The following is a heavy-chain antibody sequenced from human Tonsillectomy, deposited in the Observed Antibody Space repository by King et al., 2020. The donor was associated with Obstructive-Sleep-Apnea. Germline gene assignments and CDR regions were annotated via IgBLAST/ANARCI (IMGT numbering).Heavy chain of an antibody. CDR1: GGSITSGGHY. CDR3: AGNSRDAYESAK. CDR2: IYKSGTT. Sequence: VQLQESGPGLVKPSQTLSLTCTVSGGSITSGGHYWNWIRQHPGKGLEWIGYIYKSGTTYYNPSLQSRLIISLDTSKNQFSLNLSDVTAADTAVYYCAGNSRDAYESAKWGQGALVTVSS. J-gene: IGHJ1*01. V-gene: IGHV4-31*03. D-gene: IGHD5-24*01.